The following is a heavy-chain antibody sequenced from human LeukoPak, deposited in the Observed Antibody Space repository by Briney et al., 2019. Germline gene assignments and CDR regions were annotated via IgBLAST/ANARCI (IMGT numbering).Heavy chain of an antibody. CDR3: ARDSESLGATYFDY. CDR2: IWYDGSNK. D-gene: IGHD1-26*01. CDR1: GFTFSSYG. Sequence: GGSLRLSCAASGFTFSSYGMHWVRQAPGKGLEWVAVIWYDGSNKYYADSVKGRFTISRDNSKNTLYLQMNSLRAVDTAVYYCARDSESLGATYFDYWGQGTLVTVSS. J-gene: IGHJ4*02. V-gene: IGHV3-33*08.